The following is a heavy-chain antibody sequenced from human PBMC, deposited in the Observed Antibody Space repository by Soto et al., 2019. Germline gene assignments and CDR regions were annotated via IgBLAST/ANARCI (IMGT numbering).Heavy chain of an antibody. J-gene: IGHJ4*02. V-gene: IGHV3-23*01. CDR1: GFTFSSYA. CDR3: AKGIGLRFLEWLSGDY. D-gene: IGHD3-3*01. CDR2: ITDSGGST. Sequence: GGSLRLSCAASGFTFSSYAMAWVRQAPGKGLEWVSGITDSGGSTYDADSVKGRFTISRDNSKNTLYLQMNSLRAEDTAVYYCAKGIGLRFLEWLSGDYWGQGTLVTSPQ.